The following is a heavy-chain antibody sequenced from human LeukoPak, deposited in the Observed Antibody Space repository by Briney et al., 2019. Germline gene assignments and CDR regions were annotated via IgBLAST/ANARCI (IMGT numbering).Heavy chain of an antibody. V-gene: IGHV1-2*02. CDR1: GYTFTGSGWY. CDR2: LHPNNGAT. CDR3: ARDGPAQMVDFDY. J-gene: IGHJ4*02. Sequence: VASVKVSCKASGYTFTGSGWYLYWLRQAPGQGLECVGWLHPNNGATGYAQKFQGRVATTTDTSISTAYMELSRLRPDDTAIYYCARDGPAQMVDFDYWGQGTLVTVSS. D-gene: IGHD3-10*01.